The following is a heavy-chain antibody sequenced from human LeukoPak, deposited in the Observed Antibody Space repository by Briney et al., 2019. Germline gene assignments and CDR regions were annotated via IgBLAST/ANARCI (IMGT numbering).Heavy chain of an antibody. J-gene: IGHJ4*02. Sequence: GGSLRLSCAASGFTFSSYVMSWVRQAPGEGLEWLSAISGSGDHTYYADSVKGRFIISRDNSKNTLFLQMNSLRAEDTAVYYCAKGGDGDYGFYWGQGTLVTVSS. CDR2: ISGSGDHT. CDR1: GFTFSSYV. D-gene: IGHD4-17*01. CDR3: AKGGDGDYGFY. V-gene: IGHV3-23*01.